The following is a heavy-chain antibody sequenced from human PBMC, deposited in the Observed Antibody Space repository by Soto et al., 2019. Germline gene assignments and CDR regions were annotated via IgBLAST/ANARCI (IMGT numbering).Heavy chain of an antibody. J-gene: IGHJ5*02. Sequence: GGSLRLSCAASGFTFRSFTMNWVRQALGKALAWVSTISSNSPYIYYTDALPDRFTISRDNAKNSLHLQMNSLRGEDTAVYYCTGDASRDTSARGWFDPWGQGTLVTVSS. CDR3: TGDASRDTSARGWFDP. CDR2: ISSNSPYI. D-gene: IGHD2-2*01. CDR1: GFTFRSFT. V-gene: IGHV3-21*01.